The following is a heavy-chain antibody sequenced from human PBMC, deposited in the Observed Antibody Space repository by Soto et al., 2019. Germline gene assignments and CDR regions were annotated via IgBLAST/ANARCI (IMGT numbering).Heavy chain of an antibody. Sequence: SETLSLTCTVSGGSISSSSYYWGWIRQPPGKGLEWIGSIYYSGSTYYNPSLKSRVTISVDTSKNQFSLKLSSVTAADTAVYYCARHHRYLIVVADWFDPWGQGTLVTVSS. D-gene: IGHD2-2*01. CDR1: GGSISSSSYY. V-gene: IGHV4-39*01. CDR3: ARHHRYLIVVADWFDP. CDR2: IYYSGST. J-gene: IGHJ5*02.